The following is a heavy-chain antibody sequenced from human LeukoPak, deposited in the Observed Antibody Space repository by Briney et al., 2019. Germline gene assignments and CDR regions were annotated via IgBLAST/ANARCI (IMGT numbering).Heavy chain of an antibody. V-gene: IGHV3-7*01. CDR1: GFIFSNYA. CDR3: AREGARTGDYFDY. D-gene: IGHD1-1*01. Sequence: PGGSLRLSCAASGFIFSNYAMSWVRQAPGKGLEWVANIKQDGSEKYYVDSVKGRFTISRDNAKNSLYLQMNSLRAEDTAVYYCAREGARTGDYFDYWGQGTLVTVSS. J-gene: IGHJ4*02. CDR2: IKQDGSEK.